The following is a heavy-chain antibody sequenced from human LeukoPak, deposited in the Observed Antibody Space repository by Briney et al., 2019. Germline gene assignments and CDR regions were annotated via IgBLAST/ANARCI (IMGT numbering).Heavy chain of an antibody. Sequence: PGGSLRLSCAASGFTFSSYAMSWVRQAPGKGLEWVSAISGSGGSTYYADSVKGRFTISRDNSKNTLYLQMNSLRAEDTAVYYCATAKWGRAYGSGSYYNSPDYWGQGTLVTVSS. J-gene: IGHJ4*02. CDR1: GFTFSSYA. CDR2: ISGSGGST. CDR3: ATAKWGRAYGSGSYYNSPDY. V-gene: IGHV3-23*01. D-gene: IGHD3-10*01.